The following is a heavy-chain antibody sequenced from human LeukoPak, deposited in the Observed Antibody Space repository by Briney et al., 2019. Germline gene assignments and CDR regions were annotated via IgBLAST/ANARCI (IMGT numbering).Heavy chain of an antibody. D-gene: IGHD6-13*01. CDR3: ARDPRYSSSWYYYYMDV. CDR1: GYTFTTYA. CDR2: INTGNGNT. Sequence: ASVKVSCKASGYTFTTYAMHWVRQAPGQRLEWMGWINTGNGNTKYSQEFQGRATITRDTSASTVYMELSSLRSDDTAVYYCARDPRYSSSWYYYYMDVWGKGTTVTISS. V-gene: IGHV1-3*04. J-gene: IGHJ6*03.